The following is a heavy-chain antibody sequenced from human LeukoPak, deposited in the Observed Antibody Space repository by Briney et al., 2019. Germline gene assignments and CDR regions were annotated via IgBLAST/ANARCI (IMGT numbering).Heavy chain of an antibody. V-gene: IGHV1-2*02. D-gene: IGHD3-10*01. Sequence: ASVKVSCKASGYTFSGYYMHWVRQAPGQGPEWMGWMNPNSGDTSYAQKFQGRVTMTRDTSISTAYVELTRVTSDDAAVYYCTRGGPVVRGVMRGRFDPWGQGTLVTVSS. CDR2: MNPNSGDT. J-gene: IGHJ5*02. CDR1: GYTFSGYY. CDR3: TRGGPVVRGVMRGRFDP.